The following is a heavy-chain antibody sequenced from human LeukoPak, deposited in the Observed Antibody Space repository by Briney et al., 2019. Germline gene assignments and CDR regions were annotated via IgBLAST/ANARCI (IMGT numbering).Heavy chain of an antibody. J-gene: IGHJ4*02. CDR3: ARGRPDLASAGTYDF. D-gene: IGHD6-13*01. CDR1: GYTFTSSD. Sequence: GASVKVSCKASGYTFTSSDINWVRQAPGQGLEWMGWMNPNSGKTGYARKFQGRVTMTKNTSISTAYMEVSSLGYEDTAIYYCARGRPDLASAGTYDFWGQGTQITVSS. CDR2: MNPNSGKT. V-gene: IGHV1-8*01.